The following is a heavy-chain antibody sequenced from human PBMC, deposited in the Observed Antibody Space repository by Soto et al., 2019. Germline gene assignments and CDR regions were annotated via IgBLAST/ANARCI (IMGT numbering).Heavy chain of an antibody. CDR2: ISAYNGNT. J-gene: IGHJ4*02. D-gene: IGHD3-22*01. V-gene: IGHV1-18*04. CDR3: AAETRYDSSGYYYDY. CDR1: GYTFTSYG. Sequence: ASVKVSCKASGYTFTSYGISWVRQAPGQGLEWMGWISAYNGNTNYAQKLQGRVTMTTDTSTSTAYMELRSLRSDDTAVYYCAAETRYDSSGYYYDYWGQGTMVTVSS.